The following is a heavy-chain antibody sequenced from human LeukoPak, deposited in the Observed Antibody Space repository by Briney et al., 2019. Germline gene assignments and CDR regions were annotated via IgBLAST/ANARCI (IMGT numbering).Heavy chain of an antibody. Sequence: GGSLRLSCAASGFTFSSYAMSWVRQAPGKGLEWVSAISGSGGSTYYADSVKGRFTISRDNSKNTLYLQMNSLRAEDTAVYYCAKERIEVAGAHYYYYYGMDVWGQGTTVTVSS. CDR3: AKERIEVAGAHYYYYYGMDV. CDR1: GFTFSSYA. CDR2: ISGSGGST. V-gene: IGHV3-23*01. D-gene: IGHD6-19*01. J-gene: IGHJ6*02.